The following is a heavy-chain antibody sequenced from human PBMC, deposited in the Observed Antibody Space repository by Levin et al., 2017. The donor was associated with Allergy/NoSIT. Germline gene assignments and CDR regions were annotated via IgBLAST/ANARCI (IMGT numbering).Heavy chain of an antibody. CDR1: GFTFSDYA. D-gene: IGHD1-1*01. CDR2: ITGGGFNT. Sequence: GESLKISCAASGFTFSDYAMTWVRQAPGTGLEWVSDITGGGFNTYYGDSVKGRFTVSRDNSKNTLYLEMNSLRAEDTAVYYCAKKQGGTSGFSFDVWGQGTMVTVSS. J-gene: IGHJ3*01. CDR3: AKKQGGTSGFSFDV. V-gene: IGHV3-23*01.